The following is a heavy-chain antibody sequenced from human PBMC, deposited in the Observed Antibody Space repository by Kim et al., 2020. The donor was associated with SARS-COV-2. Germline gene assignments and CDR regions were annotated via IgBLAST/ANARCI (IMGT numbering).Heavy chain of an antibody. Sequence: YYPGSVKGRFTISRENAKNSLYLQMNSLRAGDTAVYYCARWTYYYDAFDIWGQGTMVTVSS. CDR3: ARWTYYYDAFDI. D-gene: IGHD3-10*01. V-gene: IGHV3-13*01. J-gene: IGHJ3*02.